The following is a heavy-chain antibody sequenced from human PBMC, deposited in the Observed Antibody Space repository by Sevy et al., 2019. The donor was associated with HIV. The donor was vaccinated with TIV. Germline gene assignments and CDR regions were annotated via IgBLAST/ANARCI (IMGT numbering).Heavy chain of an antibody. CDR3: TRDVTAALDY. J-gene: IGHJ4*02. CDR1: GFILSDHY. Sequence: GGSLRLSCAASGFILSDHYMDWVRQAPGKGLEWVGRTRNRANGYTTEYAASVRGRFTISRDDSKNTLYLQMNSLESEDTAVYYCTRDVTAALDYWGQGTLVTVSS. V-gene: IGHV3-72*01. D-gene: IGHD6-13*01. CDR2: TRNRANGYTT.